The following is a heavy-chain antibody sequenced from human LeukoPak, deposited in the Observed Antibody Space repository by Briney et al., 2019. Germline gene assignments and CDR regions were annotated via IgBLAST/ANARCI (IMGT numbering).Heavy chain of an antibody. J-gene: IGHJ6*02. CDR2: VSESGGII. CDR3: AKDLAWNLGAMDV. V-gene: IGHV3-23*01. CDR1: GFTFSSYA. D-gene: IGHD3-16*01. Sequence: GGSLRLSCAASGFTFSSYAMSWVRQAPGKGPEWVSLVSESGGIIQYADSVKGRFTISRDNAKNTMYLQMNSLRAEDTAIYYCAKDLAWNLGAMDVWGQGTTVTVSS.